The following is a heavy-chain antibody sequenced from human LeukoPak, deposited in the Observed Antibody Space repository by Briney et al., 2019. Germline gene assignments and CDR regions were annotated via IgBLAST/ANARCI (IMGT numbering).Heavy chain of an antibody. V-gene: IGHV1-46*01. D-gene: IGHD2-21*02. Sequence: GASVKVSCKASGYTFTSYYMHWVRQAPGQGLEWMGIINPSGGSTSYAQKFQGRVTMTRDTSTSTVYMELSSLRSEDTAVCYCARGKKILGGDSHDAFDIWGQGTMVTVSS. CDR1: GYTFTSYY. CDR2: INPSGGST. CDR3: ARGKKILGGDSHDAFDI. J-gene: IGHJ3*02.